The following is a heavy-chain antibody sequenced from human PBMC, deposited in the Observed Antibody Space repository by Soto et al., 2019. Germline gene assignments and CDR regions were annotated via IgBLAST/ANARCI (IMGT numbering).Heavy chain of an antibody. CDR3: ARGYYYDSSGYYYYWYFDL. Sequence: SETLSLTCTVSGGSISSYYWSWIRQPPEKGLEWIGHVYKPSLLSRVIRSIDTSKNQFSLNLNSVTAADTAVYYCARGYYYDSSGYYYYWYFDLWGRGTLVTVSS. J-gene: IGHJ2*01. CDR1: GGSISSYY. D-gene: IGHD3-22*01. CDR2: V. V-gene: IGHV4-59*01.